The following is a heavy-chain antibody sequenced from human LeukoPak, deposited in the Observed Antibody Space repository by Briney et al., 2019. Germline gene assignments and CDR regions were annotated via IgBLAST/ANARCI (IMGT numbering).Heavy chain of an antibody. CDR2: IWYDGSNK. CDR3: ARDVWAGSLGASDI. V-gene: IGHV3-33*01. D-gene: IGHD3/OR15-3a*01. J-gene: IGHJ3*02. Sequence: GGSLRLSCAASGFTFSSYGMHWVRQAPGKGPEWVAVIWYDGSNKYYAASVKGRFTISRDNSKNTLYLQMNSLRPEDTAVYYCARDVWAGSLGASDIWGQGTMVTVAS. CDR1: GFTFSSYG.